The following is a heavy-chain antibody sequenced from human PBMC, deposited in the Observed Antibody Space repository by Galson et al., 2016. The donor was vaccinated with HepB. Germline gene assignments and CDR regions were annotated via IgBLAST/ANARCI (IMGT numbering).Heavy chain of an antibody. J-gene: IGHJ4*02. CDR1: GFTFSQYG. Sequence: SLRLSCAASGFTFSQYGMHWVRQAPGKGLEWVSSIISGSSYINNADSVKGRFTISRDNAENSLYLQMNSLRAEDTALYYCARGGLGGDSRVFDYWGQGTLVTVSS. D-gene: IGHD2-21*02. CDR3: ARGGLGGDSRVFDY. CDR2: IISGSSYI. V-gene: IGHV3-21*01.